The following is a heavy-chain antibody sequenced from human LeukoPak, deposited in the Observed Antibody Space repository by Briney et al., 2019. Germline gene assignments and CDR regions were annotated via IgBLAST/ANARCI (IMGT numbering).Heavy chain of an antibody. CDR3: ARDLGGDYSNYGPYFDY. D-gene: IGHD4-11*01. CDR2: ISSSSSYI. Sequence: PGGSLRLSCAASGFTFSSYWMHWVRQAPGKGLEWVSSISSSSSYIYYADSVKGRFTISRDNAKNSLYLQMNSLRAEDTAVYYCARDLGGDYSNYGPYFDYWGQGTLVTVSS. J-gene: IGHJ4*02. V-gene: IGHV3-21*01. CDR1: GFTFSSYW.